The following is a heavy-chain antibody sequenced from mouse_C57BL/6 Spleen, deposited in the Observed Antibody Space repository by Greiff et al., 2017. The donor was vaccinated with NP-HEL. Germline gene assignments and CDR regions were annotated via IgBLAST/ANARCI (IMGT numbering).Heavy chain of an antibody. J-gene: IGHJ4*01. CDR3: ARGDGYLYAMDY. CDR2: ISRGSSTI. Sequence: EVQRVESGGGLVKPGGSLKLSCAASGFTFSDYGMHWVRQAPEKGLEWVAYISRGSSTIYYADTVKGRFTISRDNAKNTLFLQMTSLRSEDTAMYYCARGDGYLYAMDYWGQGTSVTVSS. D-gene: IGHD2-3*01. V-gene: IGHV5-17*01. CDR1: GFTFSDYG.